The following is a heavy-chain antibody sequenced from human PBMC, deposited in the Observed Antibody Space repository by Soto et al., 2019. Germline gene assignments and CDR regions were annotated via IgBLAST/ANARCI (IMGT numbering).Heavy chain of an antibody. CDR1: GDSVTIGNYY. CDR3: SMNPVDTYMLCSFDR. CDR2: IYYSGST. D-gene: IGHD3-16*01. Sequence: PSEPLSLTCTVSGDSVTIGNYYWSWIRQPPGKGLEWIGHIYYSGSTNYSPSLKIRVTISLDTPNNQFSLKVPSVAAADTATDYCSMNPVDTYMLCSFDRCGEGALVAVGS. J-gene: IGHJ5*01. V-gene: IGHV4-61*01.